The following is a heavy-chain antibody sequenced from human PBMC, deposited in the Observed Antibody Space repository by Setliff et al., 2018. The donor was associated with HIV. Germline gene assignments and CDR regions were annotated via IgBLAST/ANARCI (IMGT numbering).Heavy chain of an antibody. Sequence: SETLSLTCTVSDSGTYYWSWIRQPAGKGLEWIGRVSSRGDTNYNPSLKSRVTMSVDTSKNQFSLKLSSVTAADTAVYYCARGRQELVRWGKRFFDYWGQGTLVTVSS. CDR1: DSGTYY. J-gene: IGHJ4*02. CDR2: VSSRGDT. D-gene: IGHD6-13*01. CDR3: ARGRQELVRWGKRFFDY. V-gene: IGHV4-4*07.